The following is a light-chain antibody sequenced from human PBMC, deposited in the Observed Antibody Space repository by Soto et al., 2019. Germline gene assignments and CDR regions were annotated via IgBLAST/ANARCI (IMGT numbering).Light chain of an antibody. CDR2: GAS. CDR3: HQYKNWPST. J-gene: IGKJ2*01. V-gene: IGKV3-15*01. CDR1: QSVSSN. Sequence: EMVMTQSPATLSVSPGERATLSCRASQSVSSNLAWYQQTPGQPPRLLIYGASTRPTGTPARFSGSGSGTEFTLTISSLQSEDFAVYYCHQYKNWPSTFGQGTKLEIK.